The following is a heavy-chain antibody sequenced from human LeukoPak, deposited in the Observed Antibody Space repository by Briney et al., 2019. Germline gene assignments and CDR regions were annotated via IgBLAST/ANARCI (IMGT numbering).Heavy chain of an antibody. CDR1: GFTVSTNY. CDR2: IYSGGST. CDR3: ARVWGDYGDYGRKYYYYYMDV. V-gene: IGHV3-53*01. J-gene: IGHJ6*03. Sequence: GGSLRLSCAASGFTVSTNYMSWVRQAPGKGLEWASVIYSGGSTYYADSVKGRFTVSRDNSKNTLYLQMHSLRAEDTAVYYCARVWGDYGDYGRKYYYYYMDVWGKGTTVTVSS. D-gene: IGHD4-17*01.